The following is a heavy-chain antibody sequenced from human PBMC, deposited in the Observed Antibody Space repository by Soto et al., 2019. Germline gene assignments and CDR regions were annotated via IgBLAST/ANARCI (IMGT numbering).Heavy chain of an antibody. V-gene: IGHV1-18*01. CDR3: ASRSSGAFDI. D-gene: IGHD3-10*01. J-gene: IGHJ3*02. CDR1: GYTFTSFG. Sequence: QVRLVQSGAEVKKPGASVKVSCKASGYTFTSFGIGWVRQAPGQGLEWMGWVSAYNGNTNYAQNLQGRVTMTTDTSTSTAYMELRSLRSDDTAVYYCASRSSGAFDIWGQGTMVTVSS. CDR2: VSAYNGNT.